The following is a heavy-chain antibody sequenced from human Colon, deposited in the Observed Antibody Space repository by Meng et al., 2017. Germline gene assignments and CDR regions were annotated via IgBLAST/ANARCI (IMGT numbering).Heavy chain of an antibody. CDR2: TYYRSKWYN. V-gene: IGHV6-1*01. CDR1: GDSVSSNSAA. D-gene: IGHD3-10*01. Sequence: VQLQQSGPGLVKPSQALSLTCASSGDSVSSNSAAWNWTRQAPSRGLEWRGRTYYRSKWYNDYAVSVKSRITINADTSRNHFSLHLNSVTPEDTAVYYCTTWYGEYWGQGTLVTVSS. CDR3: TTWYGEY. J-gene: IGHJ4*02.